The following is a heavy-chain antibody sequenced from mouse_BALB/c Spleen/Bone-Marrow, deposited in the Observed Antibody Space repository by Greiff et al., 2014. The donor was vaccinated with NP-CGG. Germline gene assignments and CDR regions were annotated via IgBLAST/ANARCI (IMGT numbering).Heavy chain of an antibody. Sequence: VQLQQSDAELVKPGASVMISCKASGYTFTDCAIHWVKQKPEQGLEWIGYIFPGNDNIKYNEKFEGKATLTADRSSNTAYMHLNNQASDDSAVYCCVLYDNMFLSYAMDYWGQGTSVTVSS. CDR2: IFPGNDNI. V-gene: IGHV1S53*02. CDR3: VLYDNMFLSYAMDY. D-gene: IGHD1-1*01. CDR1: GYTFTDCA. J-gene: IGHJ4*01.